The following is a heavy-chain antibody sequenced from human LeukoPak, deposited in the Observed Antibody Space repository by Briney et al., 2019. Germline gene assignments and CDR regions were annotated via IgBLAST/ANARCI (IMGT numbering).Heavy chain of an antibody. CDR1: GFTFTGYY. CDR3: ASDYSKPTGAFDI. J-gene: IGHJ3*02. Sequence: GASVKVSCKASGFTFTGYYMHWVRQAPGQGLEWMGWINPNSGGTNYAQKFQGRVTMTRDTSISTAYMELSRLRSDDTAVYYCASDYSKPTGAFDIWGQGTMVTVSS. CDR2: INPNSGGT. V-gene: IGHV1-2*02. D-gene: IGHD4-11*01.